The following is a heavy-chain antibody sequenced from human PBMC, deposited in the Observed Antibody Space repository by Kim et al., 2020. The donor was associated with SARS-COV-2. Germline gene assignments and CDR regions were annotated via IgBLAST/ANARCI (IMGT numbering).Heavy chain of an antibody. Sequence: GGSLRLSCAASGFTFSSYSMNWVRQAPGKGLEWVSSISSSSSNIYYADSVKGRFTISRDNAKNSLYLQMNSLRAEDTAVYYCASGQTTVTTWAYYYYGMDVWGQGQTLTVSS. V-gene: IGHV3-21*01. J-gene: IGHJ6*01. CDR3: ASGQTTVTTWAYYYYGMDV. D-gene: IGHD4-17*01. CDR1: GFTFSSYS. CDR2: ISSSSSNI.